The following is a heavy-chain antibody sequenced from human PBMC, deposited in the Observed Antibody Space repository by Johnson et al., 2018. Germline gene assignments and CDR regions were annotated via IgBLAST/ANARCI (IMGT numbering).Heavy chain of an antibody. V-gene: IGHV1-69*01. CDR1: GGTFSSYA. CDR3: AETYGSSTSCYKGNLYYYDGMDV. D-gene: IGHD2-2*02. Sequence: QVQLVESGAEVKKPGSSVKVSCKASGGTFSSYAISWVRQAPGQGLEWMGGIIPIFGTANYAQKFQGRVTITADESTSTAYMELSSLRSEATAVDYCAETYGSSTSCYKGNLYYYDGMDVWGQGTTVTVSS. CDR2: IIPIFGTA. J-gene: IGHJ6*02.